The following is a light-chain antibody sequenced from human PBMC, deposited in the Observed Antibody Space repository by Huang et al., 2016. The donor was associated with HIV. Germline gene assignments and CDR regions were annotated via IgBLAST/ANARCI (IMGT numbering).Light chain of an antibody. CDR3: QQTGRSPWT. V-gene: IGKV3-20*01. J-gene: IGKJ1*01. CDR1: QSVSLNY. Sequence: IELTQSPGTLSLSPGERATLSCRASQSVSLNYVAWFQQKPGQAPRLLIYRAARRATGIPDKCSGSGSGTDFTLTIDRLEPEDLAFYYCQQTGRSPWTFGQGTKVEI. CDR2: RAA.